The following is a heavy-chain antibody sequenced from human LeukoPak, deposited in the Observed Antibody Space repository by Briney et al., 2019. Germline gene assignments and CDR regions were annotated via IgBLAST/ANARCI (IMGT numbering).Heavy chain of an antibody. Sequence: ASVKVSCKASGYTFTGYYMHWVRQAPGQGLEWMGWINPNSGGTNYAQKFQGRGTMTRDTSISTAYMELSRLRSDDTAVYYCAYSGSYHQYYFDYWGQGTLVTVSS. CDR1: GYTFTGYY. CDR2: INPNSGGT. D-gene: IGHD3-10*01. V-gene: IGHV1-2*02. CDR3: AYSGSYHQYYFDY. J-gene: IGHJ4*02.